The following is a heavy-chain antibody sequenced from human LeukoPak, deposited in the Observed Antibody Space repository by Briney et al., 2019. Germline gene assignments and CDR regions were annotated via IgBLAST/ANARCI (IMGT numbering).Heavy chain of an antibody. CDR1: GYTFTSFY. D-gene: IGHD2-15*01. CDR2: IYPGDSDT. Sequence: GESLQISCTGSGYTFTSFYIGWVRQMPGKGRECMGIIYPGDSDTRYSPSFQGQVAISADKSISPAYLQCSSLKASDTAMYYCARVVADNWFDPWGQGTLVTVSS. V-gene: IGHV5-51*01. J-gene: IGHJ5*02. CDR3: ARVVADNWFDP.